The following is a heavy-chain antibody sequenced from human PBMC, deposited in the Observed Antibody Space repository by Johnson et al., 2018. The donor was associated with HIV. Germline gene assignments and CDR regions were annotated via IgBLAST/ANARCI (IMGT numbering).Heavy chain of an antibody. CDR1: GFTVSSNY. V-gene: IGHV3-66*01. CDR3: AKVLPFEQLVPQGAFDI. J-gene: IGHJ3*02. CDR2: IYSGGST. D-gene: IGHD6-6*01. Sequence: VQLVESGGGLVQPGGSLRLSCAASGFTVSSNYMSWVRQAPGKGLEWVSVIYSGGSTYYADSVTGRFTIARDNSKNTLYLQMNSLRAEDTAVYYCAKVLPFEQLVPQGAFDIWGQGTMVTVSS.